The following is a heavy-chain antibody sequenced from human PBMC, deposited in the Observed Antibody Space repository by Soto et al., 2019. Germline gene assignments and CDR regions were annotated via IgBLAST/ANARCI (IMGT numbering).Heavy chain of an antibody. CDR3: ARDQYGSGSYLYYYYYGMDV. Sequence: PGGSLRLSCVASGFDLTSSRMNWVRQAPGKGLEWVASISGSGKDTFYRHSVKGRFAISRDSAGTSLFLRMDSLRSEDTAVYYCARDQYGSGSYLYYYYYGMDVWGQGTTVTVSS. J-gene: IGHJ6*02. CDR2: ISGSGKDT. V-gene: IGHV3-21*04. D-gene: IGHD3-10*01. CDR1: GFDLTSSR.